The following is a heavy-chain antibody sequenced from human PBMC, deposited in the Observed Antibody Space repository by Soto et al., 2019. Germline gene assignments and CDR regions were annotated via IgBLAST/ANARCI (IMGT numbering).Heavy chain of an antibody. D-gene: IGHD6-19*01. CDR1: GFTFSSYW. CDR3: ARDPPVIAVVHYYFDY. J-gene: IGHJ4*02. Sequence: EVHLVESGGNLVQPGGSLRLSCAASGFTFSSYWMHWVRQAPGKGLVWVSRINSDGSSTSYADSVKGRFTISRDNAKNTLYLQMNSLRAEDTAVYYCARDPPVIAVVHYYFDYWGQGTLVTVSS. V-gene: IGHV3-74*01. CDR2: INSDGSST.